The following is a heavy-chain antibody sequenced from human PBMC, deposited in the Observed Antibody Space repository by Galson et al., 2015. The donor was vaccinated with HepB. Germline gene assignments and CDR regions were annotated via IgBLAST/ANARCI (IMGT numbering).Heavy chain of an antibody. D-gene: IGHD2-2*02. CDR2: ISYDGSNK. J-gene: IGHJ6*02. CDR1: GFTFGTYA. CDR3: AREAVVVPAAIEYYYYGMDV. V-gene: IGHV3-30-3*01. Sequence: SLRLSCAASGFTFGTYAMHWVRQAPGKGLEWVAVISYDGSNKYYADSVKRRFTISRDNSKNTLYLQMNSLRAEDTAVYYCAREAVVVPAAIEYYYYGMDVWGQGTTVTVSS.